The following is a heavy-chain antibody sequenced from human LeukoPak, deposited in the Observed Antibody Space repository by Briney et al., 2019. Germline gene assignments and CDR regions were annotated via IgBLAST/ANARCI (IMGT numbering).Heavy chain of an antibody. Sequence: GASVKVSCKASGYTFTGYYMHWVRQAPGQGLEWMVWINPNSGGTNYAQKFQGRVTMTRDTSISTAYMELSRLRSDDTAVYYCARSGYGSSWPYWFDPWGQGTLVTVSS. V-gene: IGHV1-2*02. CDR1: GYTFTGYY. CDR3: ARSGYGSSWPYWFDP. CDR2: INPNSGGT. D-gene: IGHD6-13*01. J-gene: IGHJ5*02.